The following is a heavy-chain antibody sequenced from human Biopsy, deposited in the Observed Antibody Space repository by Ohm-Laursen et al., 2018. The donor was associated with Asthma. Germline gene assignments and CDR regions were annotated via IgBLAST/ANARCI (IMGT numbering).Heavy chain of an antibody. CDR3: ARGGYCSGGNCYLRRPSHPVSYFDL. CDR2: IIHSGNS. D-gene: IGHD2-15*01. Sequence: TLSLTWAVYGGSFSGHYWNWIRQPPGKGLEWIGEIIHSGNSNYNRSLKSRVTMPVDTPKNQFSLKLSSVTAADTAVYYCARGGYCSGGNCYLRRPSHPVSYFDLWGRGTLVTVSS. CDR1: GGSFSGHY. V-gene: IGHV4-34*01. J-gene: IGHJ2*01.